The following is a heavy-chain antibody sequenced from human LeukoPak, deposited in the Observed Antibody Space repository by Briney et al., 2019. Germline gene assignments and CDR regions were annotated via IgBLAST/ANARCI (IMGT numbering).Heavy chain of an antibody. CDR2: IHYSGST. CDR1: GGSISGYY. CDR3: VRDFIAAASGAFDI. V-gene: IGHV4-59*01. D-gene: IGHD6-13*01. Sequence: SETLSLTCTASGGSISGYYWSWIRQPPGKGLEWIGYIHYSGSTNYNPSLQSRLTIFLDTSKNQFALKLNSVTAADTAVYYCVRDFIAAASGAFDIWGQGTTVTVSS. J-gene: IGHJ3*02.